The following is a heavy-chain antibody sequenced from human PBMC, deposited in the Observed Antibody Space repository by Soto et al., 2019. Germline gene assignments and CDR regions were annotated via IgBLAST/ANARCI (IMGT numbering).Heavy chain of an antibody. CDR1: GFTFSSYG. V-gene: IGHV3-74*01. D-gene: IGHD6-6*01. CDR2: INSDGSIT. CDR3: VREQLVGDYFDY. Sequence: GGSLRLSCAASGFTFSSYGMNWVRQAPGKGLVWVSRINSDGSITSYADSVKGRFTISRDKAKNTLYLQMNSLRAEDTAVYYCVREQLVGDYFDYWGQGTLVTVSS. J-gene: IGHJ4*02.